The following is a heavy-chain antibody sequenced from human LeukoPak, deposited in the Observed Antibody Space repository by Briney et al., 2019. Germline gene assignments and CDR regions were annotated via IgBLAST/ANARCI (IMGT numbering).Heavy chain of an antibody. Sequence: PGGSLRLSCAASRFTFSTYSMNWVRQAPGKGLEWVSSIDSTSTYIYYADSVKGRFTISRDNAKNSLYLQMDSLRGEDTAVYYCARDSLVGSTTPVFDYWGQGTLVTVSS. CDR1: RFTFSTYS. CDR3: ARDSLVGSTTPVFDY. J-gene: IGHJ4*02. D-gene: IGHD1-26*01. CDR2: IDSTSTYI. V-gene: IGHV3-21*04.